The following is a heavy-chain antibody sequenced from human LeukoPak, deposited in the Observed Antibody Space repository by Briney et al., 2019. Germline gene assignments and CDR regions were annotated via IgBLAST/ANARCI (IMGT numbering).Heavy chain of an antibody. D-gene: IGHD2-8*01. CDR3: ARAGGTNGVDDYMDV. Sequence: ASVKVSCKASGYTFTSYDINWVRQATGQGLEWMGWMNPNSGNTGYAQKFQGRVTMTRNTSISTAYVELSSLRSEDTAVYYCARAGGTNGVDDYMDVWGKGTTVTVSS. CDR2: MNPNSGNT. CDR1: GYTFTSYD. J-gene: IGHJ6*03. V-gene: IGHV1-8*01.